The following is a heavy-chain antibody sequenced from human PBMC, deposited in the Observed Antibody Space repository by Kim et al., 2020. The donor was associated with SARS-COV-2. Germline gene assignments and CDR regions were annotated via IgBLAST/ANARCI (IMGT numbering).Heavy chain of an antibody. V-gene: IGHV1-69*13. CDR3: ARAKEDIVVVVGDYYGMDV. Sequence: SVKVSCKASGGTFSSYAISWVRQAPGQGLEWMGGIIPIFGTANYAQKFQGRVTITADESTSTAYMELSSLRSEDTAVYYCARAKEDIVVVVGDYYGMDVWGQGTTVTVSS. D-gene: IGHD2-15*01. CDR1: GGTFSSYA. CDR2: IIPIFGTA. J-gene: IGHJ6*02.